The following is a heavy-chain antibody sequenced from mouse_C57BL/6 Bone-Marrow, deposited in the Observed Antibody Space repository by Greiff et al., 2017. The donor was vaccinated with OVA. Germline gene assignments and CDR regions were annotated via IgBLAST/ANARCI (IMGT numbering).Heavy chain of an antibody. CDR2: IYPRDGST. V-gene: IGHV1-85*01. J-gene: IGHJ2*01. D-gene: IGHD2-4*01. CDR1: GYTFTSYD. CDR3: ARTYYDYGGDY. Sequence: QVHVKQSGPELVKPGASVKLSCKASGYTFTSYDINWVKQRPGQGLEWIGWIYPRDGSTKYNEKFKGKATLTVDTSSSTAYMELHSLTSEDSAVYFCARTYYDYGGDYWGQGTTLTVSS.